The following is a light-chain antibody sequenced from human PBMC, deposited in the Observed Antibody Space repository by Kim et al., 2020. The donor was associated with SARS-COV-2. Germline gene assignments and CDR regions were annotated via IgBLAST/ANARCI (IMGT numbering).Light chain of an antibody. J-gene: IGLJ1*01. V-gene: IGLV2-18*02. CDR3: SSYTSSSTYV. CDR2: EVS. Sequence: GQSVTISCTGTSSDVGSYSRVSWYQQPPGTAPKLMIYEVSNRPSGVPDRFSGSKSGNTASLTISGLQAEDEADYYCSSYTSSSTYVFGTGTKVTVL. CDR1: SSDVGSYSR.